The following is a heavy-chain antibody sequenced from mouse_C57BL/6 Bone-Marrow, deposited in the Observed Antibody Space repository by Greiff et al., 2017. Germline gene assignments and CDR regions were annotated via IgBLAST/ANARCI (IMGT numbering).Heavy chain of an antibody. Sequence: VQLQESGAELVRPGTSVKMSCKASGYTFTNYWIGWAKQRPGHGLEWIGDIYPGGGYTNYNEKFKGKATLTADKSSSTAYMQFSSLTSEDSAIYYCARLTGSSFDYWGQGTTLTVSS. CDR2: IYPGGGYT. D-gene: IGHD4-1*01. J-gene: IGHJ2*01. CDR3: ARLTGSSFDY. V-gene: IGHV1-63*01. CDR1: GYTFTNYW.